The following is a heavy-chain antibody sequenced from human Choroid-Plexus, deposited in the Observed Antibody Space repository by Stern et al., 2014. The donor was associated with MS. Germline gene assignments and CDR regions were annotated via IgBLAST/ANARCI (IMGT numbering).Heavy chain of an antibody. CDR1: GFTLGSCA. Sequence: VQLLESGGGVVQPGRPLRLSCVASGFTLGSCAMHWVRQAPGKGLEWVAGVSYDGSNKYYADSVKGRFTISRDNSQNTLYMQMSSLRPEDTAVYYCAKDRQYLTYFFDHWGQGSLVNVSS. V-gene: IGHV3-30*18. D-gene: IGHD2/OR15-2a*01. CDR3: AKDRQYLTYFFDH. CDR2: VSYDGSNK. J-gene: IGHJ5*02.